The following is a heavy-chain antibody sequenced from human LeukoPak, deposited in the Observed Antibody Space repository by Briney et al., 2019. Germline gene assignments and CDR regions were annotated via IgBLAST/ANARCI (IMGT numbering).Heavy chain of an antibody. J-gene: IGHJ4*02. CDR3: ARARTMVRGVNLDY. Sequence: SETLSLTCAVYGGSFSGYYWSWTRQPPGKGLEWIGEINHSGSTNYNPSLKSRVTISVDTSKNQFSLKLSSVTAADTAVYYCARARTMVRGVNLDYWGQGTLVTVSS. CDR1: GGSFSGYY. CDR2: INHSGST. D-gene: IGHD3-10*01. V-gene: IGHV4-34*01.